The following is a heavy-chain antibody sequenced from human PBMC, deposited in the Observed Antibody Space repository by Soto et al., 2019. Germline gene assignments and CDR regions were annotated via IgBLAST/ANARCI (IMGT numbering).Heavy chain of an antibody. J-gene: IGHJ4*02. CDR3: ATFEYNWDDGRGYYCDC. V-gene: IGHV1-69*06. D-gene: IGHD1-1*01. CDR2: IIPIFGTA. Sequence: QVQLVQSGAEVKTPGASGNVSCKASGDTFSSYAISWVRQAPGQGREWMGGIIPIFGTANYAQKFQGRVTINADKSTSTANMELSSRRSEDTAVYYCATFEYNWDDGRGYYCDCWGQGTLVTVSS. CDR1: GDTFSSYA.